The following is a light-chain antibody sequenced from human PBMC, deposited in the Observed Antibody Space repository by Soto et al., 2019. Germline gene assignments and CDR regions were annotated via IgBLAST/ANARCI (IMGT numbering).Light chain of an antibody. J-gene: IGLJ2*01. CDR1: NSDVGGYNS. Sequence: QSALAQPASVSGSPGQSITISCTGTNSDVGGYNSVSWYQQHPGRAPKVIIYEVTYRPSGISDRFSGSKSGNTASLTISGLQADDEAHYYCSSYTSSSNFVFGGGTKLTVL. CDR2: EVT. CDR3: SSYTSSSNFV. V-gene: IGLV2-14*01.